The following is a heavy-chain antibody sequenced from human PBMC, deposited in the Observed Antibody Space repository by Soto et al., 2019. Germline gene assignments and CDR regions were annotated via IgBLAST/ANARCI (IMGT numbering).Heavy chain of an antibody. D-gene: IGHD2-15*01. V-gene: IGHV4-31*03. J-gene: IGHJ4*02. CDR1: GGSISSGGYY. CDR3: ANIYCSGGSCYLDY. CDR2: IYYSGST. Sequence: QVQLQESGPGLVKPSQTLSLTCTVSGGSISSGGYYWSWIRQHPGKGLEWMWYIYYSGSTYYNPSLKRRVTLSVDKSKKQFSLKLSSVTAADTAVYYCANIYCSGGSCYLDYWCQGTLVTVSS.